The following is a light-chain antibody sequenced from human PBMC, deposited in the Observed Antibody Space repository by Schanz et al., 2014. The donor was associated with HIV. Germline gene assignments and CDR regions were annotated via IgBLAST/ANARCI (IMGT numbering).Light chain of an antibody. CDR1: QSISAW. V-gene: IGKV1-5*03. CDR3: LQYHAYPWT. CDR2: EAS. Sequence: DIQMTQSPSTLSASVGDRVSITCRASQSISAWLAWYQQKPGRAPKLLIYEASTLETGVPSRFSASGSGTEFTLTINSLHPDDYATYYCLQYHAYPWTFGEGTNVDVK. J-gene: IGKJ1*01.